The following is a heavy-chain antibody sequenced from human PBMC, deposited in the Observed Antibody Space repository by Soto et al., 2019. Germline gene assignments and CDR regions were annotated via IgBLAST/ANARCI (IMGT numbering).Heavy chain of an antibody. V-gene: IGHV6-1*01. CDR1: GDSVSSNSAA. D-gene: IGHD5-12*01. J-gene: IGHJ5*02. CDR2: TYYRSKWFN. Sequence: PSQTLSLTCAISGDSVSSNSAAWNWIRQSPSRGLEWLGRTYYRSKWFNEYAVAVETRIIINPDTSKNQFSLQLNSVTPEDTAVYYCARDGDGYNVGWFDPWRQGTLVTVS. CDR3: ARDGDGYNVGWFDP.